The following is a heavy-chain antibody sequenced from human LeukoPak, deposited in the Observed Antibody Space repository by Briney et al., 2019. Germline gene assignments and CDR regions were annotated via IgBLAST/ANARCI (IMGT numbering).Heavy chain of an antibody. CDR2: IYYSGST. Sequence: SETLSLTCTVSGGSISSSSYYWGWIRQPPGKGLEWIGSIYYSGSTYYNPSLKSRVTISVDTSKNQFSLKLSPVTAADTAVHYCARHPYKYSSSSFDYWGQGTLVTVPS. CDR1: GGSISSSSYY. J-gene: IGHJ4*02. D-gene: IGHD6-6*01. CDR3: ARHPYKYSSSSFDY. V-gene: IGHV4-39*01.